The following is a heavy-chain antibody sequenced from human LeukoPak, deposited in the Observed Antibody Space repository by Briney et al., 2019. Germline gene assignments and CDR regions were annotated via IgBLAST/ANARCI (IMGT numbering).Heavy chain of an antibody. V-gene: IGHV1-18*04. J-gene: IGHJ4*02. CDR3: ARRSTLYSSGRFYFDY. Sequence: ASVKVSCKASGYIFTGYYMHWVRQAPGQGLEWMGWISAHDGTRNYALKHEDRVTMTTDTSTSTAYMELRGLRSDDTAVYYCARRSTLYSSGRFYFDYWGQGTLVTVSS. CDR2: ISAHDGTR. CDR1: GYIFTGYY. D-gene: IGHD6-19*01.